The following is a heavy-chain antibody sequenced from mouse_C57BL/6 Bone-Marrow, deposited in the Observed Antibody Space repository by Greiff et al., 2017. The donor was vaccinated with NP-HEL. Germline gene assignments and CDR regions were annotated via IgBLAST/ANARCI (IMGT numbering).Heavy chain of an antibody. CDR2: LDPSDSYT. J-gene: IGHJ1*03. CDR1: GYTFTSYW. CDR3: ASYYYGSSYVFDV. V-gene: IGHV1-69*01. Sequence: VQLQQPGAELVMPGASVKLSCKASGYTFTSYWMHWVKPRPGQGLEWIGELDPSDSYTNYNQKFKGKFTLTVDKSSSTAYMQLSSLTSEDSAVYYCASYYYGSSYVFDVWGTGTTVTVSS. D-gene: IGHD1-1*01.